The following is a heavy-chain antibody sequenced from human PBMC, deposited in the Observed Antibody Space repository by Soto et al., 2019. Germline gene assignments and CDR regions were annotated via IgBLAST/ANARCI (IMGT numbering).Heavy chain of an antibody. CDR3: ARKSYYDPYHFAP. Sequence: QVQLQESGPGLVKPSGTLSLTCAVSGGSISTTHWWTWFRQPPGKGLEWIGEIYHSGSTNYNPSLKSRVXXSXDXXKNQFSLKLSSVTAADTAVYYCARKSYYDPYHFAPWGQGTLVTVSS. V-gene: IGHV4-4*02. CDR1: GGSISTTHW. D-gene: IGHD3-22*01. J-gene: IGHJ5*02. CDR2: IYHSGST.